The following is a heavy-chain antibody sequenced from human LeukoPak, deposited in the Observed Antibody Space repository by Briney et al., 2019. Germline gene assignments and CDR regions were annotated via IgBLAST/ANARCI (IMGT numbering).Heavy chain of an antibody. CDR2: ISGSGAST. J-gene: IGHJ4*02. CDR1: GFTFSSYV. D-gene: IGHD3-10*01. Sequence: GGSLRLSCAASGFTFSSYVMHWVRQAPGKGLEWVSVISGSGASTYYADSVKGRFTISRDNSKNTLYLQMNSLRAEDTAVYYCAKVRFGVTARYYFDYWGQGTLVTVSS. V-gene: IGHV3-23*01. CDR3: AKVRFGVTARYYFDY.